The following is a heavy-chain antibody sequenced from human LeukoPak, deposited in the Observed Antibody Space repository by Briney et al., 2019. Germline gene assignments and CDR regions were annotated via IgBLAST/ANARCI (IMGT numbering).Heavy chain of an antibody. V-gene: IGHV1-2*02. Sequence: ASVKVSCKASGYTFTGYYMHWVRQAPGQGLEWMGWINPNSGGTNYAQKFQGRVTMTRDTSISTAYMELSRLRSDDTAVYYCARVSYYDYVWGSYRYNFDYWGQGTLVTVSS. D-gene: IGHD3-16*02. J-gene: IGHJ4*02. CDR3: ARVSYYDYVWGSYRYNFDY. CDR2: INPNSGGT. CDR1: GYTFTGYY.